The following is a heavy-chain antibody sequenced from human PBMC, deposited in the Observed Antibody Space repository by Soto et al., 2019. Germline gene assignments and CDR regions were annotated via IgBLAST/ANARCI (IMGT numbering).Heavy chain of an antibody. D-gene: IGHD6-13*01. Sequence: LSLTCSVSGGSFSSSTYYWGWIRQPPGKVLEWIGSIYYSGSTYYNPSLKSRVTISVDTSKNQFSLKLSSVTAADTAVYYCARGGLDSSSWYGSYYYYGMDVWGQGTTVTVSS. CDR2: IYYSGST. CDR3: ARGGLDSSSWYGSYYYYGMDV. J-gene: IGHJ6*02. CDR1: GGSFSSSTYY. V-gene: IGHV4-39*01.